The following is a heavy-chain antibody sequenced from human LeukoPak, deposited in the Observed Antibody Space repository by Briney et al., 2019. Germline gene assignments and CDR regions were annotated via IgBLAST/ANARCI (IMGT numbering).Heavy chain of an antibody. CDR2: INHSGST. CDR3: ARRVGWLYYYYMDV. Sequence: SETLSLTCTVSGGSISSSSYYWGWIRQPPGKGLEWIGEINHSGSTNYNPSLKSRVTISVDTSKNQFSLKLSSVTAADTAVYYCARRVGWLYYYYMDVWGKGTTVTISS. D-gene: IGHD5-12*01. CDR1: GGSISSSSYY. J-gene: IGHJ6*03. V-gene: IGHV4-39*07.